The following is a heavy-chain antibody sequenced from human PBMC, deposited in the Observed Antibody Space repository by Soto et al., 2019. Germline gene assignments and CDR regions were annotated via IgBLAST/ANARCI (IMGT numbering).Heavy chain of an antibody. Sequence: QVQLQESGPGLVKPSETLSLTCTVSGGSISPYYWNWIRQPPGKGLEWIGYSYYTESTNYSPSLNSRVTMSVVTSTIESSLNLKSVTAADTAVYYCAIDRGANWRLHDAFDIWGQGTVVTVSA. V-gene: IGHV4-59*01. D-gene: IGHD1-20*01. CDR3: AIDRGANWRLHDAFDI. J-gene: IGHJ3*02. CDR2: SYYTEST. CDR1: GGSISPYY.